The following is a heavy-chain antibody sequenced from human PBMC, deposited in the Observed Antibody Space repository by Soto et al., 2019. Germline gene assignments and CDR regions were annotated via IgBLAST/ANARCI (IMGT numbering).Heavy chain of an antibody. CDR1: GFTFGDYA. CDR3: TRLQQPLVRGRVTNQYYYYCMDV. V-gene: IGHV3-49*03. D-gene: IGHD6-13*01. Sequence: SLRLSCTSSGFTFGDYAMSWFRQAPGKGLEWVGFIRSTAYGGTTEYAASVKGRFTISRDDSKSIAYLQMNSLKNEDTPVYYCTRLQQPLVRGRVTNQYYYYCMDVWDQGTTVTVSS. J-gene: IGHJ6*02. CDR2: IRSTAYGGTT.